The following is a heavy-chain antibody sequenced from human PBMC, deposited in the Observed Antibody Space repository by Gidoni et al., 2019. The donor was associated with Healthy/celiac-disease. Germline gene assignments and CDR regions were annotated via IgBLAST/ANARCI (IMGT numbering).Heavy chain of an antibody. CDR1: SYG. J-gene: IGHJ4*02. CDR3: AKDTCVDTAMVTYFDY. CDR2: ISYDGSNK. Sequence: SYGMHWVRQAPGKGLEWVAVISYDGSNKYYADSVKGRFTISRDNSKNTLYLQMNSLRAEDTAVYYCAKDTCVDTAMVTYFDYWGQGTLVTVSS. V-gene: IGHV3-30*18. D-gene: IGHD5-18*01.